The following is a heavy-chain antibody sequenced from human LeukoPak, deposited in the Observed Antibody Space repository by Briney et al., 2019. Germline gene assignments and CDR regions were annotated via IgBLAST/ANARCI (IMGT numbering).Heavy chain of an antibody. J-gene: IGHJ3*02. CDR3: ATTIVVVVAATRTDAFDI. V-gene: IGHV1-24*01. CDR2: FHPEDGET. Sequence: ASVKVSCKVSGYTLTELSMHWVRQAPGKGLEWMGGFHPEDGETIYAQKFQGRVTMTEDTSTDTAYMELSSLRSEDTAVYYCATTIVVVVAATRTDAFDIWGQGTMVTVSS. D-gene: IGHD2-15*01. CDR1: GYTLTELS.